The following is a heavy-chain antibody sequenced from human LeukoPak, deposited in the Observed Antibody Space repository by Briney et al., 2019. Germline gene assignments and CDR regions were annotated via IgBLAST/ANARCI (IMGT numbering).Heavy chain of an antibody. CDR3: ARGEPGYSLP. D-gene: IGHD6-13*01. V-gene: IGHV3-23*01. Sequence: GGSLRLSCAAYGFTFSGYVMTWVRQPPGKGLQWVADISGSGGSTYYADSVKGRFSISRNNSKNTLYLQLDSLRAEDTAVYYCARGEPGYSLPWGQGTLVTVSS. CDR1: GFTFSGYV. CDR2: ISGSGGST. J-gene: IGHJ5*02.